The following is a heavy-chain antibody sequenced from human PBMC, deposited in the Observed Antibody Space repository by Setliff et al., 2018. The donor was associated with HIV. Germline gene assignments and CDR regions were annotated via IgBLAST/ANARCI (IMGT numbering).Heavy chain of an antibody. CDR2: TIPLSDIP. D-gene: IGHD3-22*01. CDR1: GFTFNHYA. V-gene: IGHV1-69*10. J-gene: IGHJ4*02. Sequence: SVKVSCKAPGFTFNHYALSWVRQAPGQRPEWMGGTIPLSDIPNYAQNFQGRVTITADHSTTTTYMELSSLSSEDTAVYYCATYHYYDSSAYYIDLYYLDYWGQGTLVTVSS. CDR3: ATYHYYDSSAYYIDLYYLDY.